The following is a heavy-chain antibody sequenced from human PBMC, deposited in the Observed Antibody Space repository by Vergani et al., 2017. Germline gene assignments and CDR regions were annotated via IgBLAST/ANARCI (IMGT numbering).Heavy chain of an antibody. Sequence: QVQLQESGPGLVKASQTLSLTCSVSGAYVGSGGYYWSWGLHRPGMGLDWIGYIYYSGTTYSNPSLESRLTITLDTSENHLSLKLTPVTAADTAVYYCAGQKDYYMDVWGKGATVTVS. V-gene: IGHV4-31*03. CDR3: AGQKDYYMDV. CDR1: GAYVGSGGYY. CDR2: IYYSGTT. J-gene: IGHJ6*03.